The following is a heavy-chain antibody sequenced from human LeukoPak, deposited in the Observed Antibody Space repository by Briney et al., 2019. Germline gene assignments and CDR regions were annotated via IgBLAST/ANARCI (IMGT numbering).Heavy chain of an antibody. CDR1: GFSLSGYW. D-gene: IGHD5-18*01. Sequence: GGSLRLSCAASGFSLSGYWMTWVRQAPGKGLEWVARLHADGVEQNYVDSVTGRFTMSRDNAKNSLDLQMNSLRVEDTAVYYCTRGGYSFDYLGQGTLVAVSS. CDR2: LHADGVEQ. CDR3: TRGGYSFDY. V-gene: IGHV3-7*01. J-gene: IGHJ4*02.